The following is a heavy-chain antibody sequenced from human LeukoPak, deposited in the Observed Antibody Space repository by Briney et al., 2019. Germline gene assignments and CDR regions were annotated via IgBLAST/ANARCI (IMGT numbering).Heavy chain of an antibody. D-gene: IGHD3-10*01. V-gene: IGHV1-69*04. J-gene: IGHJ6*02. CDR3: ARVVNYGSGFYYYGMDV. CDR1: GGTFSSYA. CDR2: IIPILGIA. Sequence: ASVKVSCKASGGTFSSYAISWVRQAPGQGLEWMGRIIPILGIANYAQKFQGRVTITADKSTSTAYMELSSLRSEDTAVYYCARVVNYGSGFYYYGMDVWGQGTTVTVSS.